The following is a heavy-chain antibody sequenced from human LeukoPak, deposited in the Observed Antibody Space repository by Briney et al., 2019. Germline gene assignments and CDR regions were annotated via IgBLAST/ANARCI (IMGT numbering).Heavy chain of an antibody. CDR2: VSWNGAYT. J-gene: IGHJ4*02. V-gene: IGHV3-20*04. CDR1: GFPFDDYG. Sequence: GGSLRLSCAASGFPFDDYGMSWVRLAPGKGLEWVSGVSWNGAYTEYADSVRGRFAISRDNAKKSLYLQMNSLRVDDTALYYCARRKGPYGSGTYYDSWGQGTLVSVSS. D-gene: IGHD3-10*01. CDR3: ARRKGPYGSGTYYDS.